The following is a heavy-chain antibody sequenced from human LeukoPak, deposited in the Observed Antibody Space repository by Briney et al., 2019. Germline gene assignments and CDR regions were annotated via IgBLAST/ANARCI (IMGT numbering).Heavy chain of an antibody. CDR1: GYTFTSYG. V-gene: IGHV1-46*01. J-gene: IGHJ4*02. CDR3: ASAGILEWLPIDY. D-gene: IGHD3-3*01. CDR2: INPNGGST. Sequence: GASVKVSCKASGYTFTSYGISWVRQAPGQGLEWMGMINPNGGSTNYAPKFQGRITMTRDMSTGTVYMELSRLRSEDTAVYYCASAGILEWLPIDYWGQGTLVTVSS.